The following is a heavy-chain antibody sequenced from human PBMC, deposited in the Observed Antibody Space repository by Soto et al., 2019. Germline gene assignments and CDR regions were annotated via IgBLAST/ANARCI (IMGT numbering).Heavy chain of an antibody. J-gene: IGHJ4*02. CDR1: GGSISSYY. D-gene: IGHD3-3*01. V-gene: IGHV4-59*01. CDR3: ARAITIFGVGPPAPHFDY. CDR2: IYYSGST. Sequence: TSETLSLTCPVSGGSISSYYWSWIRQPPGKGLEWIGYIYYSGSTNYNPSLKSRVTISVDTSKNQFSLKLSSVTAVDTAVYYCARAITIFGVGPPAPHFDYWGQGTLVTVSS.